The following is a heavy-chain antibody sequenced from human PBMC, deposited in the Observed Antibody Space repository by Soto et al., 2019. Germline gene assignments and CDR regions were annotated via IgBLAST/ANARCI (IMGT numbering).Heavy chain of an antibody. J-gene: IGHJ6*02. Sequence: GGSLRLSCAASGFTFSSYAMHWVRQAPGKGLEWVAVISYDGSNKYYADSVKGRFTISRDNSKNTLYLQMNSLRAEDTAVYYCAREGRGYYYYSSGYLPPATNYGMDVWGQGTTVTVSS. V-gene: IGHV3-30-3*01. CDR2: ISYDGSNK. D-gene: IGHD3-22*01. CDR3: AREGRGYYYYSSGYLPPATNYGMDV. CDR1: GFTFSSYA.